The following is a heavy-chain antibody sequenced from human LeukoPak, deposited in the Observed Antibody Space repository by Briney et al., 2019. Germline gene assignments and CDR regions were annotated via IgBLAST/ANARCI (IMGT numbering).Heavy chain of an antibody. Sequence: SETLSLTCTVSGGSISNYYWSWIRQPPGKGLEWIGYIYYSGSTNYNPSLKSRVTISVDTSKNQFSLKLSSVTAADTAVYYCARRHYYYYGMDVWGQGTTVTVSS. J-gene: IGHJ6*02. CDR2: IYYSGST. CDR3: ARRHYYYYGMDV. CDR1: GGSISNYY. V-gene: IGHV4-59*01.